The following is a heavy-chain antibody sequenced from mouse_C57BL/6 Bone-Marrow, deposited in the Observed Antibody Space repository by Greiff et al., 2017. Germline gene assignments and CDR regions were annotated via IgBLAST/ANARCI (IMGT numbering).Heavy chain of an antibody. CDR2: ISNGGGST. Sequence: EVKLVESGGGLVQPGGSLKLSCAASGFTFSDYYMYWVRQTPEKRLEWVAYISNGGGSTYYPDTVKGRFTISRDHAKNTRYLQMSRLKSEDTAMYYCASHIATVLDYWGQGTTLTVSA. V-gene: IGHV5-12*01. CDR1: GFTFSDYY. D-gene: IGHD1-1*01. J-gene: IGHJ2*01. CDR3: ASHIATVLDY.